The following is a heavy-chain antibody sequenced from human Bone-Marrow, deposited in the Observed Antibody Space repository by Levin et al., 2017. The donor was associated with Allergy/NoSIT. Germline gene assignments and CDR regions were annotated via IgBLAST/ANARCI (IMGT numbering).Heavy chain of an antibody. J-gene: IGHJ4*02. Sequence: SQTLSLPCTVSGGSVSSGSYYWSWLRQPPGQGLEWIAYIYHSGSTKYNPSLKSRVTISLDTSRNQFSLRLTSLTAADTAVYYCARGSYFGGLSFDCWGKGTLVTVSS. CDR3: ARGSYFGGLSFDC. D-gene: IGHD4-23*01. V-gene: IGHV4-61*01. CDR1: GGSVSSGSYY. CDR2: IYHSGST.